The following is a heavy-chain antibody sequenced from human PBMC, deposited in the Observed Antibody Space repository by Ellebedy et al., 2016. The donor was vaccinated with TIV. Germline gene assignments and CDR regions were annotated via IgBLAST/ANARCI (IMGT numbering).Heavy chain of an antibody. Sequence: PGGSLRLSCTASGFTFSNYALSWVRQAPGRGLEWVSTISDVGDIHYADSVKGRFTISRDNSKNTLYLQMNSLRADDTAVYYCAREGSPLAAAGLSWGQGTLVTVSS. CDR2: ISDVGDI. CDR3: AREGSPLAAAGLS. J-gene: IGHJ5*02. V-gene: IGHV3-23*01. D-gene: IGHD6-13*01. CDR1: GFTFSNYA.